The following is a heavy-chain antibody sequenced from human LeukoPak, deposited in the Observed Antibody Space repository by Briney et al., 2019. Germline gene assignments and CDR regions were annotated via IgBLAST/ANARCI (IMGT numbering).Heavy chain of an antibody. CDR1: GGSIRNCY. D-gene: IGHD6-13*01. J-gene: IGHJ5*02. V-gene: IGHV4-59*01. CDR3: ARAAAPGITGWFDP. Sequence: SETLSLTCTVSGGSIRNCYWNWIRQPPGKGLEWIGYIYYSGSTKYNPSLKSRVTISVDTSKNQFSLNLRSVTAADMAIYYCARAAAPGITGWFDPWGQGTLVTVSS. CDR2: IYYSGST.